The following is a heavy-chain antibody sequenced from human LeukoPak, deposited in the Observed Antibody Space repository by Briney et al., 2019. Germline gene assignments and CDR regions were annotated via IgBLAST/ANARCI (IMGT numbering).Heavy chain of an antibody. Sequence: ASVKVSCKASGYTFTGYYMHWVRQAPGQVLEWMGWINPNSGDTNYAQKFQGRVTMTRDTSISTAYMELSRLRSDDTAVYYCAREMADNSPSDWGQGTLVTVSS. CDR3: AREMADNSPSD. CDR1: GYTFTGYY. CDR2: INPNSGDT. V-gene: IGHV1-2*02. J-gene: IGHJ4*02. D-gene: IGHD5-24*01.